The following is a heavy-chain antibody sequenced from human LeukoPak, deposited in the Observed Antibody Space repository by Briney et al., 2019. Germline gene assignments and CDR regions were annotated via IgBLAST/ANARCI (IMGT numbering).Heavy chain of an antibody. J-gene: IGHJ5*02. CDR1: GFIFSSYS. V-gene: IGHV3-48*01. Sequence: GGSLRLSCATSGFIFSSYSMSWVRQAPGKGLEWVSYISSGSSTIYYADSVKGRFTISRDNAKNSLYLQMNSLRAEDTAVYYCARGYYYDSSGYYNWFDPWGQGTLVTVSS. CDR2: ISSGSSTI. D-gene: IGHD3-22*01. CDR3: ARGYYYDSSGYYNWFDP.